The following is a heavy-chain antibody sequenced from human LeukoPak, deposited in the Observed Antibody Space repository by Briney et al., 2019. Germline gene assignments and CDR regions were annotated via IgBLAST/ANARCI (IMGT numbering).Heavy chain of an antibody. J-gene: IGHJ4*01. V-gene: IGHV3-23*01. D-gene: IGHD5-18*01. Sequence: PGGSLRLSCAASGFTFSSYAMNWVRQAPGKGLEWLSTISDIGGNTYYADSVKGRFTISRDNSKNTLYLQMNSLRVEDTAVYYCARESGHTYDYCDYWGRGTLVTVSS. CDR2: ISDIGGNT. CDR1: GFTFSSYA. CDR3: ARESGHTYDYCDY.